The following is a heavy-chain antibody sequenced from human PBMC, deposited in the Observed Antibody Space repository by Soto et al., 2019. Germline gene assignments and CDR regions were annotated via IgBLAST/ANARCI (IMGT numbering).Heavy chain of an antibody. D-gene: IGHD3-3*01. CDR2: ISWNSDSI. V-gene: IGHV3-9*01. CDR3: TKVGGLYDFWSGPLHFDL. CDR1: GFIFDDFA. Sequence: DAQLVESGGGFVQPGRSLRLSCVGSGFIFDDFAIHWVRQAPGKGLEWVSGISWNSDSIGYADSVKGRFTISRDNAKNSLYLQMNSLRAEDTALYYCTKVGGLYDFWSGPLHFDLWGQGTLVTVSS. J-gene: IGHJ4*02.